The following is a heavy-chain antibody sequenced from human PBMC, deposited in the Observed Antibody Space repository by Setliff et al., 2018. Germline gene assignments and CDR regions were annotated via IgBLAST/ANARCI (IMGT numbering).Heavy chain of an antibody. J-gene: IGHJ4*02. CDR1: GFTFSSFW. D-gene: IGHD6-6*01. V-gene: IGHV3-7*01. CDR3: ARDPQQLVIRYYFDY. Sequence: GGSLRLSCAASGFTFSSFWMSWVRQAPGKGLEWVANINQDGSGKYYVDSVKGRFTISRDNAKNSLSLQMNSLRAEDTAVYYCARDPQQLVIRYYFDYWGQGTLVTVSS. CDR2: INQDGSGK.